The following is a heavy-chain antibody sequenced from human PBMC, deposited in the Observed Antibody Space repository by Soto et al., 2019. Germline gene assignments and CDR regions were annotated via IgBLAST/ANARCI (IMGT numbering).Heavy chain of an antibody. Sequence: GESLKISCKGSGYSFAGYWITWVRQKPGKGLEWMGRIDPSDSQTYYSPSFRGHVTISATKSITTVFLQWSSLRASDTAMYYCARQIYDSDTGPNFQYYFDAWGQGTPVTVAS. V-gene: IGHV5-10-1*01. D-gene: IGHD3-22*01. J-gene: IGHJ4*02. CDR1: GYSFAGYW. CDR2: IDPSDSQT. CDR3: ARQIYDSDTGPNFQYYFDA.